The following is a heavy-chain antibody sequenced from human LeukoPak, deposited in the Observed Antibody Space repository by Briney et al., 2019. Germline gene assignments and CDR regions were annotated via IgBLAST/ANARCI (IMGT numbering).Heavy chain of an antibody. V-gene: IGHV1-69*05. J-gene: IGHJ4*02. D-gene: IGHD4-17*01. Sequence: SVKVSCKXSGGTFSSYAISWVRQAPGQGLEWMGRIIPIFGTANYAQKFQGRVTITTDESTSTAYMELSSLRSEDTAVYYCARDGIDGDGDYSDYFDYWGQGTLVTVSS. CDR1: GGTFSSYA. CDR2: IIPIFGTA. CDR3: ARDGIDGDGDYSDYFDY.